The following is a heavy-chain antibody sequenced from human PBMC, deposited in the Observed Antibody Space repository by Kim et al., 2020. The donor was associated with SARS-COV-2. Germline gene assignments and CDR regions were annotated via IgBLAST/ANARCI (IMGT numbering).Heavy chain of an antibody. Sequence: SETLSLTCTVSGGSISSSNYYWGWIRQPPGKGLEWIGNIYYSGSTYYSPSLKSRLTISVDTSKNQFSLKLSSVTATDTAVYYCARPGVGFPTVPRDSRQWYFDLWGRGTLVTVSS. CDR1: GGSISSSNYY. D-gene: IGHD7-27*01. V-gene: IGHV4-39*01. CDR3: ARPGVGFPTVPRDSRQWYFDL. J-gene: IGHJ2*01. CDR2: IYYSGST.